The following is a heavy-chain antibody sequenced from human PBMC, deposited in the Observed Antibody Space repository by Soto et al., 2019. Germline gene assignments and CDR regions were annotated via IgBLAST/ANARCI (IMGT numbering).Heavy chain of an antibody. CDR3: ARINPLYGDYLNGFDP. CDR2: MNPNSGNT. V-gene: IGHV1-8*01. J-gene: IGHJ5*02. D-gene: IGHD4-17*01. CDR1: GYTFTSYD. Sequence: GAPVKVSCKASGYTFTSYDINWVRQATGQGLEWMGWMNPNSGNTGYAQKFQGRVTMTRNTSISTAYMELSSLRSEDTAVYYCARINPLYGDYLNGFDPWGQGTLVTVSS.